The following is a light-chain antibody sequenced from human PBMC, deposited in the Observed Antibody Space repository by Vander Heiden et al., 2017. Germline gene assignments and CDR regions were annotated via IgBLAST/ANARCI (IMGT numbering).Light chain of an antibody. CDR2: DII. Sequence: QSALTQPASVSGSPGQSITISCTGTSSDVGGYSYVYWYQQYPGKAPQLIIFDIINRPSGVSPRFSGSKSGNTASLTISGLQAEDEADYYCSSYSSSSTLCVFGTGTKVTVL. CDR3: SSYSSSSTLCV. V-gene: IGLV2-14*03. J-gene: IGLJ1*01. CDR1: SSDVGGYSY.